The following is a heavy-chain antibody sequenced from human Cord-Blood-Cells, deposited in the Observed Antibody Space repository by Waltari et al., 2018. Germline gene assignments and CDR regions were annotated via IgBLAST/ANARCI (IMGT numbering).Heavy chain of an antibody. CDR2: IKSKTDGGTT. D-gene: IGHD3-10*01. CDR3: TTDRGHYGSGSYGDY. J-gene: IGHJ4*02. Sequence: EVQLVESGGGLVKPGGSLRLSCAASGFTFSNAWMSWVRQAPGKGLEWVGRIKSKTDGGTTDYAAPVKGRFTISRDDSKNTVYLQMNSLKTEDTAVYYCTTDRGHYGSGSYGDYWGQGTLVTVSS. V-gene: IGHV3-15*01. CDR1: GFTFSNAW.